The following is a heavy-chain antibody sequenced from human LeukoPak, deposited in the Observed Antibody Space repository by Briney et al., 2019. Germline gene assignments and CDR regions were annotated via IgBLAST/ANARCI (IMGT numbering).Heavy chain of an antibody. CDR2: MNPNSGNT. V-gene: IGHV1-8*03. Sequence: ASVKASCKASGYTFTSYDINWVRQATGQGLEWMGWMNPNSGNTGYAQKFQGRVTITRNTSISTAYMELSSLRSEDTAAYYCARGSYTIFGVVIPNGVDYWGQGTLVTVSS. CDR1: GYTFTSYD. D-gene: IGHD3-3*01. J-gene: IGHJ4*02. CDR3: ARGSYTIFGVVIPNGVDY.